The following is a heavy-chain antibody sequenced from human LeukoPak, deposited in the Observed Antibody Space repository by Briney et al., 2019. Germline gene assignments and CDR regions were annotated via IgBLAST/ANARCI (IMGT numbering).Heavy chain of an antibody. J-gene: IGHJ4*02. V-gene: IGHV4-31*03. CDR3: ARVYRRAGATDFDY. D-gene: IGHD1-26*01. Sequence: PSQTLSLTCTVSGGSISSGGNYWSWIRQHPGKGLDWIGYIYYSGSTYYNPSLKRRVTISVDTSKNQYSLKLSPLSAGATVAYYCARVYRRAGATDFDYWGQGTLVTVSS. CDR1: GGSISSGGNY. CDR2: IYYSGST.